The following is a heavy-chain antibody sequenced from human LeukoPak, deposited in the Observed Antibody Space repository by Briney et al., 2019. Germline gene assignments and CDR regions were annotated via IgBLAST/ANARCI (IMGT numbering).Heavy chain of an antibody. CDR1: GFKFSDHY. CDR2: SRNKASSYTT. J-gene: IGHJ4*02. V-gene: IGHV3-72*01. D-gene: IGHD3-10*01. CDR3: AKDNSWVGELGGSYFDN. Sequence: GGSLRLSCAASGFKFSDHYIDWVRQAPGKGLEWVGRSRNKASSYTTEYAASVEGRFTISRDVSESSLYLQMNSLRAEDTAVYYCAKDNSWVGELGGSYFDNWGQGTLVTVSS.